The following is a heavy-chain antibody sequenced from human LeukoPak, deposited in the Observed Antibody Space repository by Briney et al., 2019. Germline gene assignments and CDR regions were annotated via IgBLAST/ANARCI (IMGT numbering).Heavy chain of an antibody. D-gene: IGHD4-23*01. CDR3: AHSDISEERWPKLIFDY. CDR2: IKHSGST. J-gene: IGHJ4*02. CDR1: GGSFSGYY. Sequence: SETLSLTCAVYGGSFSGYYWSWIRQPPGKGLEWIGEIKHSGSTNYNPSLKSRVTISVDTSKNQFSPKLSSVTAADTAVYYCAHSDISEERWPKLIFDYWGQGTLVTVSS. V-gene: IGHV4-34*01.